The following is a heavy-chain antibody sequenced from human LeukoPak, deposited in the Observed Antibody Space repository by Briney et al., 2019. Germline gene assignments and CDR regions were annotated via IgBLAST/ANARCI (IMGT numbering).Heavy chain of an antibody. CDR3: AKVGPPLVRGLIRGGARYYYNYMDV. J-gene: IGHJ6*03. CDR2: ISGNGGST. CDR1: GFTFSSYG. V-gene: IGHV3-23*01. D-gene: IGHD3-10*01. Sequence: GGSLRLSCAASGFTFSSYGMSWVRQAPGKGLEWVSAISGNGGSTYYADSVKGRFAISRDTSKNTLYLQMNSLRAEDTAVYYCAKVGPPLVRGLIRGGARYYYNYMDVWGKGTTVTISS.